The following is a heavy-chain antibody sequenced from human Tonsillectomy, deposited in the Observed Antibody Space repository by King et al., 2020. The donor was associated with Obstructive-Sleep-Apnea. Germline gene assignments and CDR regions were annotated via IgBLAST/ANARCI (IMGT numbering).Heavy chain of an antibody. V-gene: IGHV1-69*10. CDR2: IIPILGIA. J-gene: IGHJ6*02. Sequence: QLVQSGAEVKKPGSSVKVSCKASGGTFSSYAISWVRQAPGQGLEWMGGIIPILGIAKYAQTFQGRVTITADKSTSTASMELSSLRSEDTAVYYCARVRDSSSRYDRNGMDVWGQGTTVTVSS. CDR3: ARVRDSSSRYDRNGMDV. D-gene: IGHD6-13*01. CDR1: GGTFSSYA.